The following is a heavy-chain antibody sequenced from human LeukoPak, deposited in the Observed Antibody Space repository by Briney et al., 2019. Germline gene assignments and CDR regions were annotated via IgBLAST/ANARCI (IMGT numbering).Heavy chain of an antibody. J-gene: IGHJ4*02. CDR3: ASACSSTSCYTGY. CDR1: GGSFSGYY. D-gene: IGHD2-2*02. Sequence: PSETLSLTCAVYGGSFSGYYWSWIRQPPGKGLEWIGEINHSGSTNYNPSLKSRVTISVDTSKNQFSLKLSSVTAADTAVYYCASACSSTSCYTGYWGQGTLVTVSS. V-gene: IGHV4-34*01. CDR2: INHSGST.